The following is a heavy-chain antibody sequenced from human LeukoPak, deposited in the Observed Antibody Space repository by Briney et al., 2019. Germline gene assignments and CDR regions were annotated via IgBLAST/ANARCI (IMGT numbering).Heavy chain of an antibody. CDR1: GYTFTSYY. V-gene: IGHV1-46*01. Sequence: ASVKVSCKASGYTFTSYYMHWVRQAPGQGLEWMGIINPSGGSTSYAQKFQGRVTMTRNTSTSTVYMELSSLRSEDTAVYYCAREEWELAFDYWGQGTLVTVSS. D-gene: IGHD1-26*01. J-gene: IGHJ4*02. CDR2: INPSGGST. CDR3: AREEWELAFDY.